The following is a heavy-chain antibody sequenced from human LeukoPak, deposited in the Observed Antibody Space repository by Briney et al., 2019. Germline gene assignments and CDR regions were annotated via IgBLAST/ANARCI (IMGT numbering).Heavy chain of an antibody. CDR2: IYPTGST. CDR3: VRAAEYSSGWYLFDY. V-gene: IGHV4-4*07. D-gene: IGHD6-19*01. CDR1: GGSISSFY. Sequence: SETLSLTCTVSGGSISSFYWTWIRQPAGKGLEWIGRIYPTGSTNYNPSLKSRVTMSVDTSKNQFSLKLSSVTAADTAMYYCVRAAEYSSGWYLFDYWGQGTLVTVSA. J-gene: IGHJ4*02.